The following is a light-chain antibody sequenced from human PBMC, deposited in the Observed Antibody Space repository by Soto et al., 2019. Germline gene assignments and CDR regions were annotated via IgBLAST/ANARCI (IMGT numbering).Light chain of an antibody. V-gene: IGKV3-15*01. CDR3: QSYNNWPLT. J-gene: IGKJ4*01. Sequence: EIVLTQSPAALSVSPGERVTLSCRASQGIGDTLAWYQQKPGQTPRLLIYDSSTRAIGIPIRFSGSRSGTEFILTINGLQFEDFAVYYCQSYNNWPLTFGGGTKVDIK. CDR1: QGIGDT. CDR2: DSS.